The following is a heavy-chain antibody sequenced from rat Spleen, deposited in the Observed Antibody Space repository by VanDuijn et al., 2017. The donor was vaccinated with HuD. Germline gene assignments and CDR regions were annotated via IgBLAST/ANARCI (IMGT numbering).Heavy chain of an antibody. J-gene: IGHJ2*01. CDR3: TRGNSGYPY. Sequence: EVKLVESGGGLVQPGRSLKLSCAASGFSFNDYWMGWVRQAPGKGLEWIGVISKDSTTINYTPSLKDKFIISSDNAQNTLYLQMNSLRYEDTATYYCTRGNSGYPYWGQGVMVTVSS. CDR2: ISKDSTTI. V-gene: IGHV4-2*01. D-gene: IGHD4-3*01. CDR1: GFSFNDYW.